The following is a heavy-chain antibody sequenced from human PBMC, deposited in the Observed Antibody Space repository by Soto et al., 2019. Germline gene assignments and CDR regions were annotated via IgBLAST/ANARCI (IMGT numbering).Heavy chain of an antibody. CDR2: IFPYTGDT. CDR3: ARGGFSSSWRLDY. D-gene: IGHD6-13*01. J-gene: IGHJ4*02. Sequence: QVYLVQSGAEVKKPGASVKVSCKASAYDFNTYSINWVRQAPGQGLEWMGSIFPYTGDTHYAQNLQAIFTMTRDTSTNTAYMDLARLQFDDTAVYYCARGGFSSSWRLDYWGQGTLVTVSS. CDR1: AYDFNTYS. V-gene: IGHV1-18*04.